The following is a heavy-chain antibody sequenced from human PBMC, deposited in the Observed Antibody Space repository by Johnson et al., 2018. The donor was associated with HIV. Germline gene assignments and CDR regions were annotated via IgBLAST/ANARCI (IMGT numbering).Heavy chain of an antibody. D-gene: IGHD6-6*01. CDR3: ATLKGPRLHRAALRPDAFDI. V-gene: IGHV3-11*04. CDR2: ISSSGSTI. CDR1: GFTFSDYY. Sequence: VQLVESGGGMVKPGGSLRLSCAASGFTFSDYYMSWIRQAPGKGLEWVSYISSSGSTIYYADSVKGRFTISRDNAKNSLYMQMNSLRDEDTAVYYCATLKGPRLHRAALRPDAFDIWGQGTMVPVSS. J-gene: IGHJ3*02.